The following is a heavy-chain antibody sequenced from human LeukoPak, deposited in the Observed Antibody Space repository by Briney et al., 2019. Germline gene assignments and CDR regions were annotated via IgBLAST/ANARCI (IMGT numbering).Heavy chain of an antibody. CDR1: GFTFSSYW. D-gene: IGHD3-22*01. CDR3: ATRSYYYDSSGFYAFDI. J-gene: IGHJ3*02. V-gene: IGHV3-7*01. CDR2: IKQDGSEK. Sequence: GGSLRLSCAASGFTFSSYWMSWVRQAPGKGLEWVANIKQDGSEKYYVDSVKGRFTISRDNAKNSLYLQMNSLRAEDTAVYYCATRSYYYDSSGFYAFDIWGQGTMVTVSS.